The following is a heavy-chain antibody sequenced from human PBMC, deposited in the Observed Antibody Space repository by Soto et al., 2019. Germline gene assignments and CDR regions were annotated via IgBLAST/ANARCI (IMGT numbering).Heavy chain of an antibody. CDR2: IYHSGNT. CDR1: GYSISSGYY. V-gene: IGHV4-38-2*01. CDR3: ARVGVKWVHCSSTSCYTGISGWFDP. J-gene: IGHJ5*02. Sequence: SETLSLTCAVSGYSISSGYYWGWIRQPPGKGLEWVGSIYHSGNTYYNPSLKSRVTISVDTSKNQFSLKLSSVTAADTAVYYCARVGVKWVHCSSTSCYTGISGWFDPWGQGTLVTVSS. D-gene: IGHD2-2*02.